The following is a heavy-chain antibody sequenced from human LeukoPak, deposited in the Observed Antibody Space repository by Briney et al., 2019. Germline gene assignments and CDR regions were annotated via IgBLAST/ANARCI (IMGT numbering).Heavy chain of an antibody. CDR3: ARFSSGSFDY. V-gene: IGHV3-53*01. CDR2: IYTGGST. J-gene: IGHJ4*02. Sequence: GGSLRLSCAASGFTVSRNYMSWVRQAPGKGREWVSVIYTGGSTYYADSVKGRFTISRDNSKNTLYLQMSSLRAEDTAVYYCARFSSGSFDYWGQGTLVTVSS. D-gene: IGHD1-26*01. CDR1: GFTVSRNY.